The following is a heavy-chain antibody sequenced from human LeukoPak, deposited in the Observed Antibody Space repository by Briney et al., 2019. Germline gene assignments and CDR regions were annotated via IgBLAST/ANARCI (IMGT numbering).Heavy chain of an antibody. CDR1: GFTLSSYW. V-gene: IGHV3-7*01. CDR3: ARGLDY. J-gene: IGHJ4*02. CDR2: IKQDGSEK. Sequence: GGSLRLSCAASGFTLSSYWMSWVRQAPGKGLEWVANIKQDGSEKYYVDSVKGRFTISRDNAKNSLYLQMNSLRAEDTAVYYCARGLDYWGQGTLVTVSS.